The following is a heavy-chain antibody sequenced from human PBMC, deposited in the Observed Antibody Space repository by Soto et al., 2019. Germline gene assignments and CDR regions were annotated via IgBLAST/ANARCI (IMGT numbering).Heavy chain of an antibody. CDR3: ARTIAARPGGGEGGGFDY. CDR1: GGSISSYY. V-gene: IGHV4-59*01. D-gene: IGHD6-6*01. Sequence: SETLSLTCTVSGGSISSYYWSWIRQPPGKGLEWIGYIYYSGSTNYNPSLKSRVTISVDTSKNQFSLKLSSVTAADTAVYYCARTIAARPGGGEGGGFDYWGQGTLVTVSS. CDR2: IYYSGST. J-gene: IGHJ4*02.